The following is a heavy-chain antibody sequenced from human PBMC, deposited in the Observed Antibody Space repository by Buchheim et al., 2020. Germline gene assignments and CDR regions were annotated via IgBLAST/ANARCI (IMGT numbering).Heavy chain of an antibody. V-gene: IGHV3-11*06. CDR3: ARARDYYDFWSGLQKPYYFDY. D-gene: IGHD3-3*01. CDR1: GFTFSDYY. J-gene: IGHJ4*02. CDR2: ISSGSSYT. Sequence: QVQLVESGGGFVKPGGSLRLSCAASGFTFSDYYMSWIRRAPGKGLQWISYISSGSSYTNYADSVKGRFTISRDNAKNSLYLQMNSLRAEDTAVYYCARARDYYDFWSGLQKPYYFDYWGQGTL.